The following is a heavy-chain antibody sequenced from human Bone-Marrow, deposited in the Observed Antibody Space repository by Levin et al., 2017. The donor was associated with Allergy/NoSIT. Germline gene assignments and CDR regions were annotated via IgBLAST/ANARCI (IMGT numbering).Heavy chain of an antibody. CDR1: GFTVSNNY. V-gene: IGHV3-53*01. J-gene: IGHJ4*02. Sequence: QLGESLKISCAASGFTVSNNYMTWIRQAPGKGLEWVSLIYSGGSTYYADSVKGRFSISRDNSKNTLYLQMNSLRADDTAVYYCGIYSAIEYWGQGTLVTVSS. CDR2: IYSGGST. CDR3: GIYSAIEY. D-gene: IGHD1-26*01.